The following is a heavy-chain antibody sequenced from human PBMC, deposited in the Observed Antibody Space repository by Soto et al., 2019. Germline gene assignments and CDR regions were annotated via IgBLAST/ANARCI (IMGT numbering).Heavy chain of an antibody. CDR1: GGSISSSRCH. D-gene: IGHD2-15*01. CDR3: ARRNSIVVVVAATMGWFDP. Sequence: PSETLSLTCTVSGGSISSSRCHWGWIRQPPGKGLEWIGGIYYSGSTYYNPSLKSRVTISVDTSKNQFSLKLSSVTAADTAVYYCARRNSIVVVVAATMGWFDPWGQGTLVTVSS. J-gene: IGHJ5*02. CDR2: IYYSGST. V-gene: IGHV4-39*01.